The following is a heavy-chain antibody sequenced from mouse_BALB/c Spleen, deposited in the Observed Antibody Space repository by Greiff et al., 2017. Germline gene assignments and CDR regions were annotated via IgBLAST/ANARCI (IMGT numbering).Heavy chain of an antibody. Sequence: QVQLQQSGTVLARPGASVKMSCKASGYSFTSYWMHWVKQRPGQGLEWIGEINPSNGGTNFNEKFKSKATLTVDKSSSTAYMQLSSLTSEDSAVYYCTRGGSNWDYAMDYWGQGTSVTVSS. V-gene: IGHV1-53*01. CDR3: TRGGSNWDYAMDY. CDR2: INPSNGGT. CDR1: GYSFTSYW. J-gene: IGHJ4*01. D-gene: IGHD4-1*01.